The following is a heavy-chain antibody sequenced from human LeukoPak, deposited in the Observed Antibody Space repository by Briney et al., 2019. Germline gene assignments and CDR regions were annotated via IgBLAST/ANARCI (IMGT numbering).Heavy chain of an antibody. CDR2: IYHSGST. CDR3: ARYCSAGSCYGFDY. J-gene: IGHJ4*02. Sequence: SETLSPTCAVSGGSISSGDSSWSWIRQPPGKGLEWIGYIYHSGSTFYNPSLKSRVTISVDRSKNQFSLRLSSVTAADTAVYYCARYCSAGSCYGFDYWGQGTLVTVSS. D-gene: IGHD2-15*01. CDR1: GGSISSGDSS. V-gene: IGHV4-30-2*01.